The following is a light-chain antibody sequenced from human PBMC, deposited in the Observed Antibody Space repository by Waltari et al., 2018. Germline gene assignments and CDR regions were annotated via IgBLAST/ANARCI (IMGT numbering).Light chain of an antibody. V-gene: IGKV3-20*01. J-gene: IGKJ1*01. CDR2: AAS. CDR3: QNHERLPAT. Sequence: EVVLTQSPGTLSLSPGERATLSCRASQSVSKYLAWYQQRPGQAPRLLIYAASTRATGIPDRFSGSESETDFSLTISRLEPEDFAVYYCQNHERLPATFGQGTKVEIK. CDR1: QSVSKY.